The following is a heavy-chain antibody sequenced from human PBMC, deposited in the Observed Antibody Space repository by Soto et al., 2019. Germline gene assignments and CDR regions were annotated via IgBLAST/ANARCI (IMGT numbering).Heavy chain of an antibody. CDR2: INHSGST. CDR1: GGSVSSGDYY. V-gene: IGHV4-30-4*01. D-gene: IGHD3-10*01. CDR3: VRGVLS. Sequence: SETLSLTCAVSGGSVSSGDYYWSWIRQPPGKGLEWIGYINHSGSTYYNPSLKSRVTISVDTSKNQFSLKLSSVTAADTAVYFCVRGVLSWGQGTLVTVS. J-gene: IGHJ1*01.